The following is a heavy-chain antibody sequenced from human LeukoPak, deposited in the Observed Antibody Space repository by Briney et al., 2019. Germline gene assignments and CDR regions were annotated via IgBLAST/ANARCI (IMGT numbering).Heavy chain of an antibody. J-gene: IGHJ4*02. CDR2: IKKDGSEK. CDR3: AGGAGFLIDY. D-gene: IGHD2/OR15-2a*01. V-gene: IGHV3-7*01. CDR1: GFTFSNYW. Sequence: GGSLRLSCAASGFTFSNYWMKWLRQAPGKGPEWVAIIKKDGSEKYYVDSVKGRFTISRDHPKNSLYLQMNSLRADDTAVYFCAGGAGFLIDYWGQGALVTVSS.